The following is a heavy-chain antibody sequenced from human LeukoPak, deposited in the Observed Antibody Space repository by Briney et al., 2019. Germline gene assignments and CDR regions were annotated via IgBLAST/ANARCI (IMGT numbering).Heavy chain of an antibody. Sequence: SETLSLTCAVYGGSFSGYYWSWIRQPPGKGLEWIGEINHSGSTNYNPSLKSRVTISVDTSKNQFSLKLSSVTAADTAVYYCARIADVDTAMDPSLDYWGQGTLVTVSS. CDR1: GGSFSGYY. J-gene: IGHJ4*02. D-gene: IGHD5-18*01. V-gene: IGHV4-34*01. CDR2: INHSGST. CDR3: ARIADVDTAMDPSLDY.